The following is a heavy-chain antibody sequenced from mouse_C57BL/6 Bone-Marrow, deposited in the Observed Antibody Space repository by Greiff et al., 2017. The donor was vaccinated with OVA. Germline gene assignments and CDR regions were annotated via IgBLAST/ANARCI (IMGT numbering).Heavy chain of an antibody. CDR1: GYTFTTYP. D-gene: IGHD2-4*01. J-gene: IGHJ3*01. CDR2: FHPYNDDT. CDR3: AREGIYYDYDGFAY. Sequence: VQLQQSGAELVKPGASVKMSCKASGYTFTTYPIEWMKQNHGKSLEWIGNFHPYNDDTKYNEKFKGKATLTADKSSSTAYMELRSLTSEDSAVYFCAREGIYYDYDGFAYWGQGTLVTVSA. V-gene: IGHV1-47*01.